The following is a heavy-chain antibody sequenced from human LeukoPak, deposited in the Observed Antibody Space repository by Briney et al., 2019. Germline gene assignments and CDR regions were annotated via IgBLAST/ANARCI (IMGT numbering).Heavy chain of an antibody. V-gene: IGHV4-34*01. D-gene: IGHD6-19*01. J-gene: IGHJ4*02. CDR1: GGSFSGYY. Sequence: PSETLSLTCAVYGGSFSGYYWSWIRQPPGKGLEWIGEINHSGSTNYNPSPKSRVTISVDTSKNQFSLKLSSVTAADTAVYYCARVAVAGNLDYWGQGTLVTVSS. CDR3: ARVAVAGNLDY. CDR2: INHSGST.